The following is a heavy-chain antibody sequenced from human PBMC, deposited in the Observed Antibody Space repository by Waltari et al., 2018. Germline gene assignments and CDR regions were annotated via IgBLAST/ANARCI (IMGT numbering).Heavy chain of an antibody. J-gene: IGHJ4*02. CDR1: GDSMSSSYW. D-gene: IGHD2-15*01. Sequence: LSLTCTVSGDSMSSSYWWSWVRQSPGKGLEWIGQINRSGRTNYHPAFETRVIVSIDTSNNQFSLKFPSATAADTAVYYCARDRGRGIYLDSWGQGTLVTVSP. CDR2: INRSGRT. V-gene: IGHV4-4*02. CDR3: ARDRGRGIYLDS.